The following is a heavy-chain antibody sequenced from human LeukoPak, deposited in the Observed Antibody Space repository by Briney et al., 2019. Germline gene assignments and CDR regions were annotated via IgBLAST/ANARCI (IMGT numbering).Heavy chain of an antibody. Sequence: GGSLRLSCAASGFTFSDYYMSWIRQAPGKGLEWVSYISSSGSTIYYADSVKGRFTISRDNAKNSLYLQMNSLRAEDTAVYYCARDSRPSVVPAAMDWDCYYGMDVWGQGTTVTVSS. CDR1: GFTFSDYY. J-gene: IGHJ6*02. CDR2: ISSSGSTI. D-gene: IGHD2-2*01. CDR3: ARDSRPSVVPAAMDWDCYYGMDV. V-gene: IGHV3-11*01.